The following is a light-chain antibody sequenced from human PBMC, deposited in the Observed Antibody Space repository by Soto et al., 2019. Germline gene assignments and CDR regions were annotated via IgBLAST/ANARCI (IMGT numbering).Light chain of an antibody. CDR1: QTVRTY. CDR3: QPTYSTPIT. Sequence: DIQMTQSPSSLSASVGDIVTIRCRASQTVRTYLNWYQQKPGKAPILLIYAASSLPSAVPPRFTGAGSETDFTLPISSLQPEDFGPYYCQPTYSTPITFGQGTRLE. V-gene: IGKV1-39*01. CDR2: AAS. J-gene: IGKJ5*01.